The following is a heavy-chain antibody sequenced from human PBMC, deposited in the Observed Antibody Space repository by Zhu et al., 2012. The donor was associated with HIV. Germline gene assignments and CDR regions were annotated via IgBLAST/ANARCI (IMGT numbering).Heavy chain of an antibody. V-gene: IGHV4-34*01. CDR2: INDGGST. CDR3: ARLHCSGYCWFGS. J-gene: IGHJ5*01. Sequence: QVQLQQWGAGLLKPSETLSLTCAVYGGSFSGYYWSWIRQPPGKGLEWIGEINDGGSTNYNPSLKSRVTILVDTSKKQFSLKLSSVTAADTAVYYCARLHCSGYCWFGSWGQGTLVTVYS. CDR1: GGSFSGYY. D-gene: IGHD3-22*01.